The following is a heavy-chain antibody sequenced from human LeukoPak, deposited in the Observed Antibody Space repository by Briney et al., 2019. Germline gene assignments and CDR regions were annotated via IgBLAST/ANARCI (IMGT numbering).Heavy chain of an antibody. J-gene: IGHJ3*02. CDR1: GFTVSGNH. CDR3: ARDADYGGSPDAFDI. V-gene: IGHV3-53*01. D-gene: IGHD4-23*01. Sequence: GGSLRLSCAASGFTVSGNHMSWVRQAPGKGLNWVSIIYSGGTTYYADSVKGRFTIPRDNSKNTLYLQMNSLRAEDTAVYYCARDADYGGSPDAFDIWGRGTIVTVSS. CDR2: IYSGGTT.